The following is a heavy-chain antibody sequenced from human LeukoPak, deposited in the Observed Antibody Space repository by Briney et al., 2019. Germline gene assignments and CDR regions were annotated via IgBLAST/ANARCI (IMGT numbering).Heavy chain of an antibody. D-gene: IGHD5-12*01. J-gene: IGHJ4*02. CDR1: GFTFSSYS. Sequence: GGSPRLSCAASGFTFSSYSMNWVRQAPGKGLEWVSSISSSSSYIYYADSVKGRFTISRDNAKNSLYLQMNSLRAEDTAVYYCARDEVATISDYWGQGTLVTVSS. V-gene: IGHV3-21*01. CDR3: ARDEVATISDY. CDR2: ISSSSSYI.